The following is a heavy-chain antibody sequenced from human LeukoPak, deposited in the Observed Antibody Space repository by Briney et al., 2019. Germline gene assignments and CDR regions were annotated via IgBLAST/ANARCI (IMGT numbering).Heavy chain of an antibody. Sequence: ASVKVSCKASGYTFTGYYIHWVRQAPGQGLEWMGWINPNSGGTNYAQKFQDRVTMTRDTSISTVYMELSRLTSDDTAVHYCAREKVSSIAAVSVGLDYWGQGTLVTVSS. CDR3: AREKVSSIAAVSVGLDY. J-gene: IGHJ4*02. CDR2: INPNSGGT. V-gene: IGHV1-2*02. D-gene: IGHD6-13*01. CDR1: GYTFTGYY.